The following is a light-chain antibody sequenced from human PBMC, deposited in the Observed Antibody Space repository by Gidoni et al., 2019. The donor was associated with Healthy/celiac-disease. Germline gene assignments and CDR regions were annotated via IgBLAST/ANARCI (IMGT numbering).Light chain of an antibody. CDR2: LGS. Sequence: DIVMTQSPLSLPVTPGEPASISCRSSQSLLHSNGYNYLDWYLQKPGQSPQLLIYLGSNRASGVPDRFSGIGSGTDFTLKISRVEAEDVGVYYCMQALQTPPWTFGQXTKVEIK. CDR1: QSLLHSNGYNY. CDR3: MQALQTPPWT. V-gene: IGKV2-28*01. J-gene: IGKJ1*01.